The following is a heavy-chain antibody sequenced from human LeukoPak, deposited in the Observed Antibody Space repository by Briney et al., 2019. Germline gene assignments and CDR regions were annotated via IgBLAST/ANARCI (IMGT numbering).Heavy chain of an antibody. CDR2: TYYRSTWYN. D-gene: IGHD2-2*01. J-gene: IGHJ5*02. Sequence: SQTLSLTCAISGDSVSSNSVIWNWIRQSPSRGLEWLGRTYYRSTWYNDYAVSVRGRITVNPDTSKNQFSLHLNSVTPEDTAVYYCARRLTQYDCFDPWGQGTLVTVSS. CDR1: GDSVSSNSVI. CDR3: ARRLTQYDCFDP. V-gene: IGHV6-1*01.